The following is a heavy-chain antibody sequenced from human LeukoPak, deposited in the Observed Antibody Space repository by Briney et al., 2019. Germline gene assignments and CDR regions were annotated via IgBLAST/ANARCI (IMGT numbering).Heavy chain of an antibody. CDR2: IKTNTDGGTT. D-gene: IGHD3-10*02. J-gene: IGHJ4*02. CDR1: GFGFNYAW. Sequence: GGSLRLSCVASGFGFNYAWMRWVRQAPGKGLEWVGRIKTNTDGGTTDYAAPVKGRFIISRDDSKNTLYLQMNSLKIEDTAVYYCTTTPQSAYVPFDYWGQGTLVSVSS. V-gene: IGHV3-15*01. CDR3: TTTPQSAYVPFDY.